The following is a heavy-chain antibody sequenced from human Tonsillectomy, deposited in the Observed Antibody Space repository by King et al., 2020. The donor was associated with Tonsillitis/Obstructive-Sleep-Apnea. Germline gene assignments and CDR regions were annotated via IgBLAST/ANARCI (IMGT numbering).Heavy chain of an antibody. V-gene: IGHV1-69*01. D-gene: IGHD3-22*01. Sequence: VQLVESGAEVKKPGSSVKVSCTASGGTFSSYAISWVRQAPGQGLEWMGGIFPIFRTANYAQNFQGRVTITADESTSTAYMELSSLRSEDTAVYYCARCVHNVVITHLNAFDIWGQGTMVTVSS. CDR3: ARCVHNVVITHLNAFDI. CDR1: GGTFSSYA. J-gene: IGHJ3*02. CDR2: IFPIFRTA.